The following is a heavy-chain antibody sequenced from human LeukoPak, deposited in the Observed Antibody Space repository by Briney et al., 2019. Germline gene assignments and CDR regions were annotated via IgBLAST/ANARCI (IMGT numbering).Heavy chain of an antibody. D-gene: IGHD4-17*01. CDR1: GYTFSSYG. CDR2: ISYDGSNK. Sequence: GGSLRLSCAASGYTFSSYGMHWVRRAPGKRLEWVAVISYDGSNKYYADSVKGRFNISRDNSKNTLYLKMNSMRAEDTAVYYCAPPGEATVDYWGQGTLVTVSS. J-gene: IGHJ4*02. V-gene: IGHV3-30*03. CDR3: APPGEATVDY.